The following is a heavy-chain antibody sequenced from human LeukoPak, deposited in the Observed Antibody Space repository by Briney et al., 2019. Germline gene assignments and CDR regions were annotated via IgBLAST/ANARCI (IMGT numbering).Heavy chain of an antibody. D-gene: IGHD1-26*01. CDR3: VKDLGRYRNNCFDY. CDR1: GFNFNTYA. Sequence: PGGSLRLSCATSGFNFNTYAMSWVRQAPEKGLEWVSTISGSGGGTYYADSVKGRFTISRDDPKNTLYLQMNSLRAEDTAVYYCVKDLGRYRNNCFDYWGQGTLVTVSS. J-gene: IGHJ4*02. V-gene: IGHV3-23*01. CDR2: ISGSGGGT.